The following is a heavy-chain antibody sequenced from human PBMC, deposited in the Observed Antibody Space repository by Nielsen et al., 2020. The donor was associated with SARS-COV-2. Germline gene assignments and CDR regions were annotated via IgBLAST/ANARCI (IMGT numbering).Heavy chain of an antibody. Sequence: SCTASGFTFGDYAMSWVRQAPGKGLEWVGFIRSKAYGGTTEYAASVKGRFTISRDDSKSIAYLQMNSLKTEDTAVYYCTRDPVTVTTPYYFDYWGQGTLVTVSS. CDR1: GFTFGDYA. V-gene: IGHV3-49*04. CDR3: TRDPVTVTTPYYFDY. CDR2: IRSKAYGGTT. J-gene: IGHJ4*02. D-gene: IGHD4-17*01.